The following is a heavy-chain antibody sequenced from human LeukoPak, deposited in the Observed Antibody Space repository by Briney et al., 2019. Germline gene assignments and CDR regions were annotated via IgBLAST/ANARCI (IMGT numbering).Heavy chain of an antibody. CDR3: ARERYSSGWYDAFDI. CDR1: GFTFSDYY. J-gene: IGHJ3*02. V-gene: IGHV3-11*04. Sequence: GGSLRLSCAASGFTFSDYYMSWIRQAPGKGLEWVSYISSSGSTIYYADSVKGRFTISRGNAKNSLYLQMNSLRAEDTAVYYCARERYSSGWYDAFDIWGQGTMVTVSS. CDR2: ISSSGSTI. D-gene: IGHD6-19*01.